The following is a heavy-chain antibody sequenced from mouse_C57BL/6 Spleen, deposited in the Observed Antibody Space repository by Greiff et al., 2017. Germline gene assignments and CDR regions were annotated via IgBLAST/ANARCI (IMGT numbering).Heavy chain of an antibody. D-gene: IGHD1-1*01. CDR2: IYPGDGDT. V-gene: IGHV1-80*01. Sequence: QVQLQQSGAELVKPGASVKISCKASGYAFSSYWMNWVKQRPGKGLEWIGQIYPGDGDTNYNGKFKGKATLTADKSSCTAYMQLSSLTSDDSAVYFCARSRNYEAWFAYWGQGTLVTVAA. CDR1: GYAFSSYW. J-gene: IGHJ3*01. CDR3: ARSRNYEAWFAY.